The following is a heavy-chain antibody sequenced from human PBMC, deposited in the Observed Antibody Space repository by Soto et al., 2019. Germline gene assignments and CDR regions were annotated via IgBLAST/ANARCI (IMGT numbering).Heavy chain of an antibody. J-gene: IGHJ6*02. CDR2: IYHSGST. Sequence: SETLSLTCAASGGSISSGGYSWSWIRQPPGKGLEWIRYIYHSGSTYYNPSLKSRVTISVDRSKNQFSLKLSSVTAADTAVYYCASARGAMVDYYYYYGMDVWGQGTTVTVSS. V-gene: IGHV4-30-2*01. CDR1: GGSISSGGYS. CDR3: ASARGAMVDYYYYYGMDV. D-gene: IGHD5-18*01.